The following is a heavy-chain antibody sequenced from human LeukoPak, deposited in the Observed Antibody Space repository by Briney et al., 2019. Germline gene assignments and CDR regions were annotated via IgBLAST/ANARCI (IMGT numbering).Heavy chain of an antibody. CDR1: GFTFSSYW. CDR3: ARSIPGDSSGWYLNY. J-gene: IGHJ4*02. D-gene: IGHD6-19*01. V-gene: IGHV3-7*01. CDR2: IKQDGSEK. Sequence: GGSLRLSCAASGFTFSSYWMSWVRQAPGKGLEWVANIKQDGSEKYYVDSVKGRFTISRDNAENSLYLQMDSLRAEDTAVYYCARSIPGDSSGWYLNYWGQGTLVTVSS.